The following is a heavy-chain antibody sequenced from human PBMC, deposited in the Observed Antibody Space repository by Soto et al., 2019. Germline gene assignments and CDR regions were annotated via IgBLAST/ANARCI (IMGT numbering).Heavy chain of an antibody. CDR3: ASTHRITMIVVALDY. J-gene: IGHJ4*02. CDR1: GFTFSSYA. CDR2: ISGSGGST. D-gene: IGHD3-22*01. Sequence: GGSLRLSCAASGFTFSSYAMSWVRQAPGKGLEWVSAISGSGGSTYYADSVKGRFTISRDNSKNTLYLQMNSLRAEDTAVYYCASTHRITMIVVALDYWGQGTLVTVSS. V-gene: IGHV3-23*01.